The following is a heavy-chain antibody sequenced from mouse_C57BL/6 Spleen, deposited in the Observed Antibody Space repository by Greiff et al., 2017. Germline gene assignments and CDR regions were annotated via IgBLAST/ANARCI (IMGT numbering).Heavy chain of an antibody. V-gene: IGHV14-2*01. Sequence: VQLQQSGAELVKPGASVKLSCTASGFNITDYFMNWVKQRTEQGLEWIGRIDPEDGETKYAQQFQGKDTLTADTSSNTAYLQLSSLTSEDTAVYYCARDYYGSSYFDYWGQGTTLTVSS. J-gene: IGHJ2*01. CDR2: IDPEDGET. CDR3: ARDYYGSSYFDY. D-gene: IGHD2-2*01. CDR1: GFNITDYF.